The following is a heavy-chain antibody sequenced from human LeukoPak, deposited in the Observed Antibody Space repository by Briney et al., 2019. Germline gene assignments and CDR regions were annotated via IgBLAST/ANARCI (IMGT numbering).Heavy chain of an antibody. CDR3: XXXXQYYDFWSGPLYYFDY. J-gene: IGHJ4*02. CDR2: IRYDGSNK. D-gene: IGHD3-3*01. V-gene: IGHV3-30*02. Sequence: GGSLRLSCAASGFTFSSYGMHWVRQAPGKGLEWVAFIRYDGSNKYYADSVKGRFTISRDNSKNTLYLQINNLRSEDTALYYCXXXXQYYDFWSGPLYYFDYWGQGTLVTVSS. CDR1: GFTFSSYG.